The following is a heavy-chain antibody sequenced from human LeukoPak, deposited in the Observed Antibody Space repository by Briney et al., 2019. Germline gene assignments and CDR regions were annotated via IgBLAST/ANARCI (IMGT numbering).Heavy chain of an antibody. CDR3: AKDLGDGSLEYYFDY. Sequence: GGSLRLSCAASGFTFSSYVMHWVRQAPGKGLEWVAVISYDGSNKYYADSVKGRFTISRDNSKNTLYLQMNSLRAEDTAVYYCAKDLGDGSLEYYFDYWGQGTLVTVSS. J-gene: IGHJ4*02. V-gene: IGHV3-30*18. D-gene: IGHD1-26*01. CDR1: GFTFSSYV. CDR2: ISYDGSNK.